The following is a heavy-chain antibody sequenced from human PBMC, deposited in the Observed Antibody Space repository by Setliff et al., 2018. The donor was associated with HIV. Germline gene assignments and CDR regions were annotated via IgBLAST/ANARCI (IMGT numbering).Heavy chain of an antibody. Sequence: SETLSLTCTVSGGSISSGGHYWNWIRQPAGRGLEWIGHVYTSGSASYNPPLKSRVTISIDTSKNQFSLQLSSVTAADTAVYYCARVSYTGSSYIDYWGQGPWSPSPQ. D-gene: IGHD6-6*01. CDR2: VYTSGSA. V-gene: IGHV4-61*09. J-gene: IGHJ4*02. CDR1: GGSISSGGHY. CDR3: ARVSYTGSSYIDY.